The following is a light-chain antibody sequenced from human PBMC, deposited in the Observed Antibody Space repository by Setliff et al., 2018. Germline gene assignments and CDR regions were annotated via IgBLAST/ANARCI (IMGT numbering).Light chain of an antibody. Sequence: QSALTQPASVSGSPGQSITISCIGTSSDVGTYNLVSWYQHHPGKAPKLIIYEVSKRPSGVSNRFSGSKSGNTASLTISGLQAEDETDYYCYSFAGGSTFVVFGGGTKVTVL. CDR3: YSFAGGSTFVV. J-gene: IGLJ2*01. CDR1: SSDVGTYNL. CDR2: EVS. V-gene: IGLV2-23*02.